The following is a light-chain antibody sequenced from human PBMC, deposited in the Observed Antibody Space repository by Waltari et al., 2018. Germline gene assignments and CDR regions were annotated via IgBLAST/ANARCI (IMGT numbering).Light chain of an antibody. CDR1: QSIGRY. CDR2: DVS. J-gene: IGKJ1*01. Sequence: EIVLTQSPGTVSLSPGERATLSCRASQSIGRYLAWYQQKPGQAPRLLIYDVSTRATGIPDRFSGSGSGTDFSLVISRLEPEDFAVYYCQKYVNLPATFGQGTKVEIK. V-gene: IGKV3-20*01. CDR3: QKYVNLPAT.